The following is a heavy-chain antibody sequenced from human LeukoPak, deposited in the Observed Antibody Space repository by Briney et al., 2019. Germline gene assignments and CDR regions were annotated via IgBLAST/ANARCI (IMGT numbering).Heavy chain of an antibody. J-gene: IGHJ4*02. CDR3: GRRTQDGYNSPIDY. CDR1: GLTFSNHA. Sequence: GGSLRLSCAGSGLTFSNHAMTWVRQAPGKGLEYVAESSDSGRDTYYADSVQGRFTISRDNSKNTLYLQMNSLRAEDTAEYYCGRRTQDGYNSPIDYWGQGTLVTVSS. D-gene: IGHD5-24*01. CDR2: SSDSGRDT. V-gene: IGHV3-23*01.